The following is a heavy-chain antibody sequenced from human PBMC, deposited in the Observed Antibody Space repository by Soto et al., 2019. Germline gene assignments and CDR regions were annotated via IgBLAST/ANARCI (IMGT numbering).Heavy chain of an antibody. J-gene: IGHJ5*02. CDR2: IFPGDSDT. V-gene: IGHV5-51*01. CDR3: ARQYSSTENNRLGP. Sequence: VASLKISCKGSGYSFTSYWIGWVRQMPGNGLEWMGIIFPGDSDTRYSPSFQGQVTISADKSISTAYLPWSILKASDSATYSCARQYSSTENNRLGPCGQGPRVTFSS. D-gene: IGHD6-13*01. CDR1: GYSFTSYW.